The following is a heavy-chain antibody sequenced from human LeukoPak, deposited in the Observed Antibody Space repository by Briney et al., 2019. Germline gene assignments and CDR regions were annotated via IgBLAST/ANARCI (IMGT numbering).Heavy chain of an antibody. D-gene: IGHD6-13*01. CDR3: ARHIASPSKYFDS. CDR2: IAPEGSGK. J-gene: IGHJ4*02. Sequence: PGGSLRLSCVASGFTFSTFLMSWVRQAPGKGLELVAHIAPEGSGKYYVDSVMGLFSISRDNTKISLYLQMISLRADDTAVYYCARHIASPSKYFDSWGQGTLVTVSS. V-gene: IGHV3-7*01. CDR1: GFTFSTFL.